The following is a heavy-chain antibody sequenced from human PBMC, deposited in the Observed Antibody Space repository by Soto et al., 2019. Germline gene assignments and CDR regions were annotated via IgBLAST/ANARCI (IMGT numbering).Heavy chain of an antibody. CDR1: GGSFSGYY. CDR2: INHSGST. D-gene: IGHD1-7*01. J-gene: IGHJ6*02. V-gene: IGHV4-34*01. CDR3: ARELRYYYYGMDV. Sequence: SETLSLTCAVYGGSFSGYYWSWIRQPPGKGLEWIGEINHSGSTKYNPSLKSRVTISVDTSKNQFSLKLSSVTAADTAVYYCARELRYYYYGMDVWGQGTTVTVSS.